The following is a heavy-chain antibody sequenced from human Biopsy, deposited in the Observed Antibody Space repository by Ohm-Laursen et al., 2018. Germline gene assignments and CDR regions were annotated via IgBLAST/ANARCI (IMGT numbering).Heavy chain of an antibody. V-gene: IGHV4-59*08. D-gene: IGHD6-19*01. CDR3: AKHGSGWTGDDAFHI. Sequence: GTLSLTCTVSGGSISGSSWSWIRQAPGKGLEWIGYISYSRDTNYNPSLKSRITISVDTSKNQFSPKLTIVTAADTAVYYCAKHGSGWTGDDAFHIWGQGTMVTVSS. J-gene: IGHJ3*02. CDR2: ISYSRDT. CDR1: GGSISGSS.